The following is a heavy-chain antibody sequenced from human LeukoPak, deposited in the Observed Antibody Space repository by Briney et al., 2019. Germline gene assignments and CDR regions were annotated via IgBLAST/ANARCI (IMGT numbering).Heavy chain of an antibody. CDR1: GDTFSSYA. V-gene: IGHV1-69*13. J-gene: IGHJ4*02. CDR3: ARGRMADTYVFDS. CDR2: IIPIFGTA. Sequence: SVKVTCKASGDTFSSYAISWVRQAPGQGLEWMGGIIPIFGTANYAQKFQGRVTITANESTSTAYMELSSLRSEDTAVYYCARGRMADTYVFDSWGQGTLVTVSS. D-gene: IGHD6-19*01.